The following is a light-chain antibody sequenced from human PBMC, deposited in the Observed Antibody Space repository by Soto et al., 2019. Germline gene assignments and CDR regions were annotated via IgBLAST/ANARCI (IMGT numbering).Light chain of an antibody. Sequence: QSVLTQPPSASGSPGQSVTIPCTGTSSDVGGYDHVSWYQQHPGKAPKLMIYEVTKRPAGVPDRFSGSKSGNTASLTVSGLQAEDEADYHCSSDAGNYNYVFGTGTKVTVL. CDR1: SSDVGGYDH. J-gene: IGLJ1*01. CDR3: SSDAGNYNYV. V-gene: IGLV2-8*01. CDR2: EVT.